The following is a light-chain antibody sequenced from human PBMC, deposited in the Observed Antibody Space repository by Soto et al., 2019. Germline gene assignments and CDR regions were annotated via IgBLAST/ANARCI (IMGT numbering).Light chain of an antibody. CDR1: SSNIGSNY. CDR2: RNN. CDR3: AAWDYSLSGHV. V-gene: IGLV1-47*01. Sequence: QSVLTQPPSASGTPGQRVTISCSGSSSNIGSNYVYWYQQLPGTAPKLLIYRNNQRPSGVPDRFSGSKSGTSASLAISGLRSEDVADYYCAAWDYSLSGHVFGTGTKVTVL. J-gene: IGLJ1*01.